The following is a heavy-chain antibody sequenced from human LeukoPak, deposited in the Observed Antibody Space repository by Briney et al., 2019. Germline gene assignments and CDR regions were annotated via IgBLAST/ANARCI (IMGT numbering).Heavy chain of an antibody. D-gene: IGHD6-19*01. Sequence: ASVKVSCKASGYTFTSYDINWVRQATGQGLEWMGWMNPNSGNTGYAQKFQGRVTMTRNTSISTAYMELSSLRSEDTAVYYCARGLNIAVEGVCGYWGQGTLVTVSS. CDR2: MNPNSGNT. CDR3: ARGLNIAVEGVCGY. CDR1: GYTFTSYD. V-gene: IGHV1-8*01. J-gene: IGHJ4*02.